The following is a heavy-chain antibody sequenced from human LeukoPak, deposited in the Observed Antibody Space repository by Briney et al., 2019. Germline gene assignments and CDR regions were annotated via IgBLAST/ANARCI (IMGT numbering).Heavy chain of an antibody. D-gene: IGHD6-19*01. V-gene: IGHV3-23*01. CDR1: GFTLSDYY. Sequence: GGSLRLSCAASGFTLSDYYMSWIRQAPGKGLEWVSAISGSGGSTNYADSVKGRFTISRDNSKNTLYLQMNSLRAEDTAVYYCAKLQYSSGWYSFPLDYWGQGTLVTVSS. CDR2: ISGSGGST. J-gene: IGHJ4*02. CDR3: AKLQYSSGWYSFPLDY.